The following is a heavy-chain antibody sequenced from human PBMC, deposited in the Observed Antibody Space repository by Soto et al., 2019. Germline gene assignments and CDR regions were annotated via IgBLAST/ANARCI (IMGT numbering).Heavy chain of an antibody. CDR2: IKEDGSEK. Sequence: EVQLVESGGGLVQPGGSLRLSCAASEFTFSSHWMSWVRQAPGKGLEWVANIKEDGSEKYYVDSVKGRFTISRDNAKNSLCLQMNGLRAEDTAVYYCVRDYRYCSYMDCRGDAFDMWGHGTMVIV. D-gene: IGHD2-15*01. V-gene: IGHV3-7*01. CDR1: EFTFSSHW. CDR3: VRDYRYCSYMDCRGDAFDM. J-gene: IGHJ3*02.